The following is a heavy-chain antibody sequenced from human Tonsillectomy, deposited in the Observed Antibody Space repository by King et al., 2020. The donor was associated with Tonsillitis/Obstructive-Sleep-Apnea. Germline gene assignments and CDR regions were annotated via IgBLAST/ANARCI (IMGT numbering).Heavy chain of an antibody. CDR2: IYYSGST. D-gene: IGHD3-22*01. J-gene: IGHJ5*01. V-gene: IGHV4-61*01. CDR1: GGSVSSGSYY. Sequence: QLQESGPGLVKPSETLSLTCTVSGGSVSSGSYYWIWIRQPPGKGLEWIGYIYYSGSTNYNPSHKSRVTISVDTSKNQSSLKLSSVTAADTAVYDCARSLQGGDGSGYCDSWGQGTLVTVSS. CDR3: ARSLQGGDGSGYCDS.